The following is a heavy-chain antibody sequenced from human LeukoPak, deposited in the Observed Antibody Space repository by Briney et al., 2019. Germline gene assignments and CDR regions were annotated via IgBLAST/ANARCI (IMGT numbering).Heavy chain of an antibody. CDR2: INPSGGST. Sequence: ASVKVSCKASGYTFTSYYMHWVRQAPGQGLEWMGIINPSGGSTSYAQKFQGRVTITTDESTSTAYMELSSLRSEDTAVYYCARGWVVTEYDAFDIWGQGTMVTVSS. J-gene: IGHJ3*02. CDR1: GYTFTSYY. D-gene: IGHD2-21*02. V-gene: IGHV1-46*01. CDR3: ARGWVVTEYDAFDI.